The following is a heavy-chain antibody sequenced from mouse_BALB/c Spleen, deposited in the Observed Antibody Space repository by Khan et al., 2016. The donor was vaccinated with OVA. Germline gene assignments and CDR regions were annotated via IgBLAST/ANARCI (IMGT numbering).Heavy chain of an antibody. Sequence: VQLKESGPELVKPGASVKISCKASGYAFSSSWMNWVKQRPGQGLEWIGRIYPGDGDTNYNGKFKGKATLTADKSSSTAYMQLSSLTSVDSAVYFCAGGNYLFAYWGQGTLVTVSA. CDR1: GYAFSSSW. CDR3: AGGNYLFAY. CDR2: IYPGDGDT. J-gene: IGHJ3*01. V-gene: IGHV1-82*01. D-gene: IGHD2-1*01.